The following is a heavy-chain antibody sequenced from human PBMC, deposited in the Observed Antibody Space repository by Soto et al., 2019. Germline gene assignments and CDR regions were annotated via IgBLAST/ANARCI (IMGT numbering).Heavy chain of an antibody. CDR2: IYYSGST. CDR3: ASRRDGYSSFDY. V-gene: IGHV4-39*01. J-gene: IGHJ4*02. CDR1: GGSISSTSYH. D-gene: IGHD5-18*01. Sequence: SETLSLTCTVSGGSISSTSYHWGWIRQPPGKGLEWIGSIYYSGSTYYNPSLKSRVTMSADTSKNQFSLKLSSGTAADTAVYYCASRRDGYSSFDYWGQGNLVTVSS.